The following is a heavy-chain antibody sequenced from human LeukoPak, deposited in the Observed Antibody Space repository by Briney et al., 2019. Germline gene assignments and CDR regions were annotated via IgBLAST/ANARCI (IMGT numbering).Heavy chain of an antibody. D-gene: IGHD3-22*01. CDR1: GFTFSSYW. CDR3: AVDSSGYYSMVY. J-gene: IGHJ4*02. V-gene: IGHV3-74*01. Sequence: GGSLRLSCVASGFTFSSYWMHWVRQAPGKGLVWVSRINSDGSSTSYADSVKGRFTISRDNAKNTLYLQMNSLRAEDTAVYYCAVDSSGYYSMVYWGQGTLVTVSS. CDR2: INSDGSST.